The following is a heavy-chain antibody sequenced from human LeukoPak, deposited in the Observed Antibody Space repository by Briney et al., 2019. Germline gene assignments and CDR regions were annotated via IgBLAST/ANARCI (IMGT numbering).Heavy chain of an antibody. CDR1: GYTFTSYA. CDR3: ARGRGRAVTTDYYYMDV. CDR2: IIPIFGTA. D-gene: IGHD4-17*01. V-gene: IGHV1-69*13. J-gene: IGHJ6*03. Sequence: SVKVSCKASGYTFTSYAMNWVRQAPGQGLEWMGGIIPIFGTANYAQKFQGRVTITADESTSTAYMELSSLRSEDTAVYYCARGRGRAVTTDYYYMDVWGKGTTVTISS.